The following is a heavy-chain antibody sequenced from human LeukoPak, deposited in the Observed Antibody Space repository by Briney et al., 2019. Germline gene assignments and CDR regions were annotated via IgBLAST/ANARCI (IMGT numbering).Heavy chain of an antibody. CDR2: ISTSGST. CDR3: ARDGVWSGGVLY. Sequence: SQTLSLTCTVSGGSISSGSYFWTWIRQPAGKGLEWIGRISTSGSTNYNPSLKSRVTISVDTSKNQLSLKLSSVTAADTAVYYCARDGVWSGGVLYWGREPWSPSLQ. J-gene: IGHJ4*02. D-gene: IGHD3-3*01. V-gene: IGHV4-61*02. CDR1: GGSISSGSYF.